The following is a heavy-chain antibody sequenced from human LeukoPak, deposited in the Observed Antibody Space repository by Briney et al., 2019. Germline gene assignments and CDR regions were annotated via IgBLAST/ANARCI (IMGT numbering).Heavy chain of an antibody. D-gene: IGHD2-8*01. CDR2: VNTDGTYS. Sequence: GGSLRLSCAASGFSFSNYWMHWVRQAPGKGLVWVSRVNTDGTYSDYADSVEGRFTICRDNAKNTLFLQMNSLRAEDTAVYYCTRDCMHDLDFWGQGTRVAVSS. CDR3: TRDCMHDLDF. J-gene: IGHJ4*02. CDR1: GFSFSNYW. V-gene: IGHV3-74*01.